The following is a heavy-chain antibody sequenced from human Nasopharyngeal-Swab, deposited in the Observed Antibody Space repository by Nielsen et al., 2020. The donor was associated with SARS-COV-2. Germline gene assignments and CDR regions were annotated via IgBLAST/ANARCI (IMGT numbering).Heavy chain of an antibody. CDR1: GGSFSGYY. Sequence: SETLSLTCAVYGGSFSGYYWGWIRQPPGKGLEWIGSIYYSGSTYYNPSLKSRVTISVDTSKNQFSLKLSSVTAADTAVYYCARSAHITMVRGVMVHYYYGMDVWGQGTTVTVSS. V-gene: IGHV4-34*01. J-gene: IGHJ6*02. CDR2: IYYSGST. CDR3: ARSAHITMVRGVMVHYYYGMDV. D-gene: IGHD3-10*01.